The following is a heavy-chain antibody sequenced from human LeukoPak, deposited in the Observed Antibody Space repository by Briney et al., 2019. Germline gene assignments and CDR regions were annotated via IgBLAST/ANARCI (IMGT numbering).Heavy chain of an antibody. CDR3: ARPYYDILTGAFDI. J-gene: IGHJ3*02. Sequence: PSETLSLTCAVYGGSFSGYYWSWIRQPPGKGLEWIGEINHSGSTNYNPSLKSRVTISVDTSKNQFSLKLSSVTAADTAVYYCARPYYDILTGAFDIWGQGTMVTVSS. D-gene: IGHD3-9*01. CDR2: INHSGST. CDR1: GGSFSGYY. V-gene: IGHV4-34*01.